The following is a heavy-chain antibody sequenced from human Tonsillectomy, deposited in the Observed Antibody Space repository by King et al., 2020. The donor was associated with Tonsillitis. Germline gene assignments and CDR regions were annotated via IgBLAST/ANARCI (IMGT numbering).Heavy chain of an antibody. J-gene: IGHJ4*02. CDR1: GFTFSSYG. CDR3: AREHSASYAY. D-gene: IGHD1-26*01. Sequence: VQLVESGGGVVQPGRSLRLSCAASGFTFSSYGMHWVRQAPGKGLEWVAVIWYDGSNKYYADSVKGRFTISRDNSKNTLYLQMNSLRAEDTAVYYWAREHSASYAYWGQGTLVTVSS. CDR2: IWYDGSNK. V-gene: IGHV3-33*08.